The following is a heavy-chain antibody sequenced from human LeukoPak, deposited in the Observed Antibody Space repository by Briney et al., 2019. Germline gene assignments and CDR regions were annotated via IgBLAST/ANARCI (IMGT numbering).Heavy chain of an antibody. V-gene: IGHV3-15*01. CDR1: GFSFSNAW. D-gene: IGHD6-19*01. J-gene: IGHJ4*02. Sequence: GGSLRLSCAASGFSFSNAWMSWVRQAPGKGLEWVGRIQSKTDGGTTDYAAHVKGRFTISRDDSKNTLYLQMNSLKIEDTAVYYCTTGLPVALSRKHTYYFDYWGQGTLVTVSS. CDR2: IQSKTDGGTT. CDR3: TTGLPVALSRKHTYYFDY.